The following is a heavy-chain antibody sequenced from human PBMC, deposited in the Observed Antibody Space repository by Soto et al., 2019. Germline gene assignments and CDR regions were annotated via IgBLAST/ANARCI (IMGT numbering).Heavy chain of an antibody. CDR3: ARWFTYGNFDYFDY. V-gene: IGHV3-74*01. CDR1: GFTFSRDW. CDR2: IDSGGRTT. D-gene: IGHD3-10*01. J-gene: IGHJ4*02. Sequence: PGGALRVSCAASGFTFSRDWMHWFRQAPGKGLMWVSRIDSGGRTTTYADSVKGRFTISRDNTKNTLYLQMNGLRAEDTALYYCARWFTYGNFDYFDYWGQGTQVTVSS.